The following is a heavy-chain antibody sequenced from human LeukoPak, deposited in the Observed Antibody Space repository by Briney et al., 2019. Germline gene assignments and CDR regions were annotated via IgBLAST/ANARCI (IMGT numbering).Heavy chain of an antibody. CDR1: GGSISSSSYY. Sequence: PSETLSLTCTVSGGSISSSSYYWGWIRQPPGKGLEWIGSIYYSGSTYYNPSLKSRVTISVDTSKNQFSLKLSSVTAADTAVYYCARDQDSSGYYDYWGQGTLVTVSS. J-gene: IGHJ4*02. D-gene: IGHD3-22*01. V-gene: IGHV4-39*07. CDR2: IYYSGST. CDR3: ARDQDSSGYYDY.